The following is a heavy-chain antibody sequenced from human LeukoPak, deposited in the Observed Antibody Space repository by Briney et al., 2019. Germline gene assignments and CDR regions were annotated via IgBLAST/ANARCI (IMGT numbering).Heavy chain of an antibody. J-gene: IGHJ4*02. V-gene: IGHV4-59*01. D-gene: IGHD2-15*01. CDR1: GDSIGTSY. CDR3: ARDSRGGGPDFDY. CDR2: IHYSGAI. Sequence: SETLSLTCTVSGDSIGTSYWAWIRQPPGKGLEWLAYIHYSGAIKYSPSLESRLTISLDMSNNQFSLKLSSVTAADTAVYYCARDSRGGGPDFDYWGQGVLVTVSS.